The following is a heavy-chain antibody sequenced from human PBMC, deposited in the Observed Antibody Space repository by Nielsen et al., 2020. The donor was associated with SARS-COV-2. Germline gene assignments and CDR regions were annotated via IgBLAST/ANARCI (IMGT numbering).Heavy chain of an antibody. D-gene: IGHD2-2*02. CDR2: IYYSGIT. Sequence: SETLSLTCNVSGDSMSSSDYYWAFHRQPPGRGLEWVGSIYYSGITYYNPSLKSRVTMSVDTSKNQFSLKLTSVSAADTAVYYCARPHRSSILNTYWFDPWGQGSLVTVSS. CDR3: ARPHRSSILNTYWFDP. V-gene: IGHV4-39*01. J-gene: IGHJ5*02. CDR1: GDSMSSSDYY.